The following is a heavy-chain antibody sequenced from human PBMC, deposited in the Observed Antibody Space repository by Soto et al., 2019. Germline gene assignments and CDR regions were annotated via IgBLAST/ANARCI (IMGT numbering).Heavy chain of an antibody. CDR2: ISSSSSYI. V-gene: IGHV3-21*01. CDR1: GFTFSSYS. J-gene: IGHJ6*02. D-gene: IGHD3-3*01. CDR3: ARSWNYYYYYGMDV. Sequence: GGSLRLSCAASGFTFSSYSMNWVRQAPGKGLEWVSSISSSSSYIYYADSVKGRFTISRDNAKNSLYLQMNSLRAEDTAVYYCARSWNYYYYYGMDVWGQGTTVTVS.